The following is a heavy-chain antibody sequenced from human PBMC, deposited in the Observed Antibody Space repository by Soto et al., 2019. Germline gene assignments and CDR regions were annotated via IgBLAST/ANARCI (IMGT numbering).Heavy chain of an antibody. CDR1: GGSISSGDYY. CDR2: IYSSGKT. J-gene: IGHJ5*02. D-gene: IGHD3-22*01. CDR3: VRTFSPPPRVVLSHNWFVP. Sequence: SETLSLTCTVSGGSISSGDYYWSWIRQPPGKGLEWIGYIYSSGKTDYNPSLKTRVTISIDTSKNQISLNLTSVTAADTGVYFCVRTFSPPPRVVLSHNWFVPWGPGTLVTVSS. V-gene: IGHV4-61*08.